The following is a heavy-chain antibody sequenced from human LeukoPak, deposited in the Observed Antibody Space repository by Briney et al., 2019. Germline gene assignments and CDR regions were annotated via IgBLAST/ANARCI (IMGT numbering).Heavy chain of an antibody. J-gene: IGHJ3*02. V-gene: IGHV4-59*11. Sequence: SETLSLTCTVSGDSIGSHYWSWIRQPPGKGRAGIGYIFYVWSTNYTPSLKSRVTISVDTSKDQFSLKLNSVTAADTAVYYCARDYYDSRGEAFDIWGQGTMVTVSS. CDR3: ARDYYDSRGEAFDI. CDR1: GDSIGSHY. D-gene: IGHD3-22*01. CDR2: IFYVWST.